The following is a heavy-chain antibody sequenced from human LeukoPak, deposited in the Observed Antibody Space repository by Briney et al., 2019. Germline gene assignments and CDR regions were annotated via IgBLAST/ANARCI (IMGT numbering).Heavy chain of an antibody. Sequence: SETLSLTCTVSGGSISSSIYYWGWIRQPPGKGLEWIGNIYYSESTYDNPSLKSRVTISVDTSKNQFSLKLSSVTAADTAVYYCARQFRGSGWYYEYWGQGTLVTVSS. D-gene: IGHD6-19*01. CDR1: GGSISSSIYY. V-gene: IGHV4-39*01. CDR3: ARQFRGSGWYYEY. CDR2: IYYSEST. J-gene: IGHJ4*02.